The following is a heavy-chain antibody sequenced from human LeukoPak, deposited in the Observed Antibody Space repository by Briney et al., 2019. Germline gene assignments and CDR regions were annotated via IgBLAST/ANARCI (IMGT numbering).Heavy chain of an antibody. CDR3: ARHPIYCSGGTCFSSNYFDY. V-gene: IGHV5-51*01. D-gene: IGHD2-15*01. CDR1: GCNFTNYW. J-gene: IGHJ4*02. Sequence: GGALQISCEGSGCNFTNYWIAWGRQVPGKGLEWMGIIYPDESDTKYSPSFQGQVTISADKSISTAYLQWNSLEASDTAMYYCARHPIYCSGGTCFSSNYFDYWGQGTLVTVSS. CDR2: IYPDESDT.